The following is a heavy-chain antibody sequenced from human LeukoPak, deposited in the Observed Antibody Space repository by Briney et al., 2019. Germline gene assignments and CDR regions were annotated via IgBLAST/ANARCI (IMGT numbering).Heavy chain of an antibody. D-gene: IGHD2-15*01. Sequence: ASVKVSCKASGYTFTSYYMHWVRQAPGQGLEWMGIINPSGGSTSYAQKFQGRVTMTRDTSTSTVYMELSSLRSEDTAVYYCARSCSGGSCYYYHFDYWGQGTLVTVSS. CDR2: INPSGGST. J-gene: IGHJ4*02. CDR3: ARSCSGGSCYYYHFDY. V-gene: IGHV1-46*01. CDR1: GYTFTSYY.